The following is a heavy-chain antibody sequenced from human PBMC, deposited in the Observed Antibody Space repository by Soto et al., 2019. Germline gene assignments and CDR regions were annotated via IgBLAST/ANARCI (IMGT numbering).Heavy chain of an antibody. D-gene: IGHD6-13*01. J-gene: IGHJ4*02. V-gene: IGHV3-21*01. CDR2: ISSSSYI. CDR1: GFTFSSYS. CDR3: ARSSSISADFTV. Sequence: PVGSLRLSCAASGFTFSSYSMNCVRQAPGKGLEWVSSISSSSYIYYADSVKGRFTISRDNAKNSLYLQMNSLRAEDTAVYYCARSSSISADFTVWGQGTLVTVSS.